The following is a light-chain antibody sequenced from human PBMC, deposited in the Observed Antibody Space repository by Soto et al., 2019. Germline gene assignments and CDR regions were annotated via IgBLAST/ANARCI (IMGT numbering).Light chain of an antibody. CDR3: RQSATSPRT. Sequence: EIVSTQSPGTLSLSPGERATLSCRASQTVGNNYLDWYQQKPGQAPRLLIYGASSRATVIPDRFSGSGSGTDFTLTISRLEPEDFAVYYCRQSATSPRTFGQGTKVEIK. CDR1: QTVGNNY. J-gene: IGKJ1*01. CDR2: GAS. V-gene: IGKV3-20*01.